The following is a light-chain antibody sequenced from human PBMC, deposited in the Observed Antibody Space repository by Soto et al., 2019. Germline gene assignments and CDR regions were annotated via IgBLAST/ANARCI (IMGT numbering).Light chain of an antibody. CDR1: QSVSSSY. Sequence: ESVLTQSPGTLSLSPGERATLSCRASQSVSSSYLAWYQQKPGQAPRLLIYGASSRATGIPDRFSGSGSGTDFTLTISRLEPEDFAVYYCQQYGSSLPWTFGQGTNVEIK. J-gene: IGKJ1*01. CDR3: QQYGSSLPWT. V-gene: IGKV3-20*01. CDR2: GAS.